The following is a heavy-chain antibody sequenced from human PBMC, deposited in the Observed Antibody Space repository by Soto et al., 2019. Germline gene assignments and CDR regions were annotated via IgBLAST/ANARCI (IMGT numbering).Heavy chain of an antibody. D-gene: IGHD3-10*01. V-gene: IGHV3-48*03. CDR1: GFIFSRYE. J-gene: IGHJ5*02. CDR3: VRLDFYGSGSIDT. CDR2: ISSSDNTI. Sequence: EVQLVESGGGLVQPGGSLRLSCVASGFIFSRYEMAWVRQAPGKGLEWLSYISSSDNTIYYADSLRGRFTISRDNARDSLFLHMNSLRAEDTALYYFVRLDFYGSGSIDTWGQGTLVTVSS.